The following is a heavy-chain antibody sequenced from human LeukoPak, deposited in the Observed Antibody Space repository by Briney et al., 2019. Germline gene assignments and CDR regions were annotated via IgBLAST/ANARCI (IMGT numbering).Heavy chain of an antibody. Sequence: SETLSLTCTVSGGSVSRYYWSWIRQPPGKGLEWIGYIYYTGSTNYSPSLKSRVTMSVDTSKKQFSLKLTSMTPADTAVYYCARLDPLSDYYFDYWGQGTLVTVSS. J-gene: IGHJ4*02. CDR3: ARLDPLSDYYFDY. V-gene: IGHV4-59*02. CDR1: GGSVSRYY. D-gene: IGHD1-1*01. CDR2: IYYTGST.